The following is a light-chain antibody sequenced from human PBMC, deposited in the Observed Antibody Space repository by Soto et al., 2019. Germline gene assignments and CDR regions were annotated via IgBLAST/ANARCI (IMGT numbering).Light chain of an antibody. J-gene: IGLJ1*01. CDR3: CSYAGSSTYV. CDR2: EGS. Sequence: QSALTHPASVSGSPGQSITISCTGTSSDVGSYNLVSWYQQHPGKDPKLMIYEGSKRPSGVSNRFSGSKSGNTASLTISGLQAEDEADYCCCSYAGSSTYVFGTGTKVTVL. V-gene: IGLV2-23*01. CDR1: SSDVGSYNL.